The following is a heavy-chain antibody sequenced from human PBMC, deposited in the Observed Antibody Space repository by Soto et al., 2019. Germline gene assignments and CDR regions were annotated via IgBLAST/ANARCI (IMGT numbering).Heavy chain of an antibody. D-gene: IGHD4-17*01. CDR2: IYPGDSDT. Sequence: EVQLVQSGAEVKKPGESLKISCKGSGYSFTSYWIGWVRQMPGKGLEWMGVIYPGDSDTRYSPSSQGKVTTSADKSISTASLQWSSLKASDTAMYYCAKADDGDYVDYRGQGTLVTVSS. CDR1: GYSFTSYW. V-gene: IGHV5-51*01. J-gene: IGHJ4*02. CDR3: AKADDGDYVDY.